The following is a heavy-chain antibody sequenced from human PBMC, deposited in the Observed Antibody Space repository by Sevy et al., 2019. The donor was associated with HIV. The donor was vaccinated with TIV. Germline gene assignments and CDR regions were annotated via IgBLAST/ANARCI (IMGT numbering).Heavy chain of an antibody. V-gene: IGHV3-7*01. D-gene: IGHD3-10*01. J-gene: IGHJ6*03. CDR1: GFTFGNYW. CDR2: IKEDGSDK. CDR3: ARRNYQDSGTYYGYYYMDV. Sequence: GGSLRLSCEVSGFTFGNYWMSWVRQAPGKGLEWVANIKEDGSDKYYADSVEGRFTISRDNAKNSRFLQMNNLGADDTAVYYCARRNYQDSGTYYGYYYMDVWGKGTTVTVSS.